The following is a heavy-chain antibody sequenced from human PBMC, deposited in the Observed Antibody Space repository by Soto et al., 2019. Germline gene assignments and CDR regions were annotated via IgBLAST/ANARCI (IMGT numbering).Heavy chain of an antibody. V-gene: IGHV1-18*01. J-gene: IGHJ6*02. CDR3: AREQAPPYYYYGMDV. CDR2: ISAYNGNT. CDR1: GYTFTSYG. Sequence: ASVKVSCKASGYTFTSYGISWVRQAPGQGLEWMGWISAYNGNTNYAQKLQGRVTMTTDTSTSTAYMELRSLRSDDTAVYYCAREQAPPYYYYGMDVWGQGTTVTAP.